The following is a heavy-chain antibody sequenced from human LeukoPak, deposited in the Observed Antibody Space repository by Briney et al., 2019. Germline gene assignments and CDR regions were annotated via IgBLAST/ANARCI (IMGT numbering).Heavy chain of an antibody. J-gene: IGHJ4*02. CDR3: ARGMMFADY. CDR1: GGSLSNYY. D-gene: IGHD3-10*02. V-gene: IGHV4-59*08. CDR2: IYYSGST. Sequence: SETLSLTCTVSGGSLSNYYWSWFRQPPGKGLEWIGYIYYSGSTTYNPSLKSRVTLSIDPSKRQFSLKLSSVTAADTAVYYCARGMMFADYWGQGTLVTVSS.